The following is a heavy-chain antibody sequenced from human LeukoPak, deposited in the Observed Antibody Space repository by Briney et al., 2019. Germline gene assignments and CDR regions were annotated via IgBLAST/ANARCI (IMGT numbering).Heavy chain of an antibody. CDR3: ARDPYSGSYGADYYYYMDV. Sequence: PGGSLRLSCAASGFTFDDSVMSWVRQAPGKGLEWVSGINWNGGSTGYADSVKGRFTISRDNAKSSLYLQMNSLRAEDTAVYYCARDPYSGSYGADYYYYMDVWGKGTTVTISS. CDR1: GFTFDDSV. CDR2: INWNGGST. D-gene: IGHD1-26*01. V-gene: IGHV3-20*04. J-gene: IGHJ6*03.